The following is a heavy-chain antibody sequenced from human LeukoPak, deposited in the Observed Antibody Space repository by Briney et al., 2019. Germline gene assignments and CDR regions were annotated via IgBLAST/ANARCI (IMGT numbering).Heavy chain of an antibody. CDR3: ALRTGTYPYYFDF. CDR2: ISTFKGNA. J-gene: IGHJ4*02. CDR1: GYTFTSYG. V-gene: IGHV1-18*01. Sequence: ASVKVSCKSSGYTFTSYGISLVRQDPGQGREWMGWISTFKGNANYAQKFHGKVTMTRETSTITAYMELRTLRSDDTAVYYCALRTGTYPYYFDFWGQGTLVPVSS. D-gene: IGHD1-26*01.